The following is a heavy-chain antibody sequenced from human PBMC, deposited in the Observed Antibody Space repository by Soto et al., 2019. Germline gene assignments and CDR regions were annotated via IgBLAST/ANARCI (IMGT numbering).Heavy chain of an antibody. Sequence: PGESLKISCKGSGYRFTSYWISWVRQMPGKGLEWMGKIDPTDSYTNYSPSFQGHVTISADKSISTAYLQWSSLKASDTAMYYCAAGERAYNSGTGSYYYYYGMDVWGQGTTVTVSS. CDR1: GYRFTSYW. J-gene: IGHJ6*02. CDR3: AAGERAYNSGTGSYYYYYGMDV. V-gene: IGHV5-10-1*01. CDR2: IDPTDSYT. D-gene: IGHD5-18*01.